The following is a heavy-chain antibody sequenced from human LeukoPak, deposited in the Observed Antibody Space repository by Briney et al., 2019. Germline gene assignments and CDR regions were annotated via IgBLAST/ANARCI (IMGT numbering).Heavy chain of an antibody. J-gene: IGHJ3*02. CDR1: GFTFSSYS. Sequence: GGSLRLSCAASGFTFSSYSMNWVRQAPGKGLEWVSSISSSSSYIYYADSVKGRFTISRDNAKNSLYLQMNRLRAEDTAVYYCARDRDGAFDIWGQGTMVTVSS. V-gene: IGHV3-21*01. CDR3: ARDRDGAFDI. D-gene: IGHD5-24*01. CDR2: ISSSSSYI.